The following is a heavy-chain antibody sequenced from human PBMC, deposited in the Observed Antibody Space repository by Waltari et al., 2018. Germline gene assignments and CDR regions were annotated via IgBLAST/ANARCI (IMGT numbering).Heavy chain of an antibody. J-gene: IGHJ4*02. D-gene: IGHD1-26*01. CDR3: ATEAPGKCYFDI. Sequence: QVQLVQSGAEVKKPGASVKVSCKASGYIFTSYHLHWVRQAPGQGLEWMGTVFLSGGVTTNAQKFQGRVTLTRDTSTTTVYMELSSLTSDDTAVYYCATEAPGKCYFDIWGQGTLVTVSS. CDR2: VFLSGGVT. CDR1: GYIFTSYH. V-gene: IGHV1-46*01.